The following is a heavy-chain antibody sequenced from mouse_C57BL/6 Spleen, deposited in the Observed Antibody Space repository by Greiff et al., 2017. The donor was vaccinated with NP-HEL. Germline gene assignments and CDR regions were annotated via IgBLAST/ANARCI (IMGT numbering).Heavy chain of an antibody. CDR1: GYSITSGYY. Sequence: EVHLVESGPGLVKPSQSLSLTCSVTGYSITSGYYWNWIRQFPGNKLEWMGYISYDGSNNYNPSLKNRISITRDTSKNQFFLKLNSVTTEDTATYYCARDTLYGLMDYWGQGTSVTVSS. CDR2: ISYDGSN. V-gene: IGHV3-6*01. D-gene: IGHD1-1*02. CDR3: ARDTLYGLMDY. J-gene: IGHJ4*01.